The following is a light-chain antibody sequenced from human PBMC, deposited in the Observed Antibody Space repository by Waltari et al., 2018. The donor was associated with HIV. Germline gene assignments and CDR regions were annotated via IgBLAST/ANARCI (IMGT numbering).Light chain of an antibody. Sequence: ALTQPASVSGSPGQSITISCTGPNSDVGAYYFVSWYQQHPGKAPKLLIYKSFHRASGISDRFSASRSGNTASLTISGLQPEDEADYYCCAYASTNSPYYIFGGGTTVT. CDR1: NSDVGAYYF. J-gene: IGLJ1*01. CDR2: KSF. CDR3: CAYASTNSPYYI. V-gene: IGLV2-14*01.